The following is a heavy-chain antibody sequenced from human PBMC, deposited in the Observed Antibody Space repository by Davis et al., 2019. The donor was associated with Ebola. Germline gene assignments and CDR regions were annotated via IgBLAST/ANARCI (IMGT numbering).Heavy chain of an antibody. CDR2: IYYSGST. J-gene: IGHJ4*02. CDR3: ASGGYSYFDY. Sequence: SETLSLTCTVSGGSISSGGYYWSWIRQHPGKGLEWIGYIYYSGSTNYNPSLKSRVTISVDTSKNQFSLKLSSVTAADTAVYYCASGGYSYFDYWGQGTLVTVSS. V-gene: IGHV4-61*08. CDR1: GGSISSGGYY. D-gene: IGHD5-18*01.